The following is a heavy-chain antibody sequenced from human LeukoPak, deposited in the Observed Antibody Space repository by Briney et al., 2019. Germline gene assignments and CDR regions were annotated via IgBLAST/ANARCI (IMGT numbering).Heavy chain of an antibody. J-gene: IGHJ4*02. V-gene: IGHV1-18*01. CDR1: GYTFTSYG. CDR3: ARVDGSGSYYNPGDY. Sequence: GASVKVSCKASGYTFTSYGISWVRQAPGQGLEWMGWISAYNGNTNYAQKLHGRVTMTTDTSTSTAYMGLRSLRSDDTAVYYCARVDGSGSYYNPGDYWGQGTLVTVSS. D-gene: IGHD3-10*01. CDR2: ISAYNGNT.